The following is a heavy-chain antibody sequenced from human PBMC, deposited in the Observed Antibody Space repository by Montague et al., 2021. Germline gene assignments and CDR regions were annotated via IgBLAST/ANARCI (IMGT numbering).Heavy chain of an antibody. CDR3: YRSNGWVTDF. D-gene: IGHD6-19*01. CDR1: GFTFEDYA. CDR2: ISWNSGSI. Sequence: SLRLSCAASGFTFEDYAMHWVRQAPGKGLEWVSGISWNSGSIGYADSVKGRFTISRDNAKNSLYLQMNSLRAEDTAVYYCYRSNGWVTDFWGQGTLVTVSS. V-gene: IGHV3-9*01. J-gene: IGHJ4*02.